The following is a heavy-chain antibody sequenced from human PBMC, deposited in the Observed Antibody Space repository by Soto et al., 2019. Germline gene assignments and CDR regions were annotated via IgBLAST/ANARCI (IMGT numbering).Heavy chain of an antibody. Sequence: GGSLRLSCVGSGFTFSSYGMHWVRQAPGKGLECVAVISDTGSSHYYAASVEGRFTISRENSKNTLSLHMDRLRVEDTAVYYCAKDRGGDCPDNSCYFGADYWGQGTQVPVS. J-gene: IGHJ4*02. CDR3: AKDRGGDCPDNSCYFGADY. D-gene: IGHD2-2*01. CDR2: ISDTGSSH. V-gene: IGHV3-30*18. CDR1: GFTFSSYG.